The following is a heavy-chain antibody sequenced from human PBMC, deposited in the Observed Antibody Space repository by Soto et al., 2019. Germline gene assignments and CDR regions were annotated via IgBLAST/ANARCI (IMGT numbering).Heavy chain of an antibody. J-gene: IGHJ1*01. CDR2: INPSGGST. V-gene: IGHV1-46*03. D-gene: IGHD2-15*01. Sequence: ASVKVSCKASGGTFSNFAISWVRQAPGQGLEWMGIINPSGGSTSYAQKFQGRVTMTRDTSTSTVYMELSSLRSEDTAVYYCARAPYCSGGSCYWSPFQHWGQGTLVTVSS. CDR3: ARAPYCSGGSCYWSPFQH. CDR1: GGTFSNFA.